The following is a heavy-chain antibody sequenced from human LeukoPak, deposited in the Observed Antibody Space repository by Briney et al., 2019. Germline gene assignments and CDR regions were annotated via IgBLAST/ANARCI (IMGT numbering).Heavy chain of an antibody. J-gene: IGHJ6*02. Sequence: GGSLRLSCTASGFTFGDYAMSWDRQAPGKGLEWVANIKQDGSEKYYVDSVKGRFTISRDNAKNSLYLQMNSLRTEDTAVYYCARVLGITDYYYGMDVWGQGTTVTVSS. CDR1: GFTFGDYA. V-gene: IGHV3-7*01. CDR2: IKQDGSEK. D-gene: IGHD1-14*01. CDR3: ARVLGITDYYYGMDV.